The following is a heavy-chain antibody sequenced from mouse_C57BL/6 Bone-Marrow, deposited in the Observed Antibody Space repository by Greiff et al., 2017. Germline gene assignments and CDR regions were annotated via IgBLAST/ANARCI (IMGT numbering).Heavy chain of an antibody. D-gene: IGHD2-2*01. CDR1: GYTFTSYW. CDR2: IDPSDSYT. V-gene: IGHV1-59*01. CDR3: ARSGSTMVTHWYFDV. Sequence: QVQLQQPGAELVRPGTSVKLSCKASGYTFTSYWMHWVKQRPGQGLEWIGVIDPSDSYTNYNQKFKGKATLTVDTSSSTAYMQLSSLTSEDSAVYYCARSGSTMVTHWYFDVWGTGTTVTVSS. J-gene: IGHJ1*03.